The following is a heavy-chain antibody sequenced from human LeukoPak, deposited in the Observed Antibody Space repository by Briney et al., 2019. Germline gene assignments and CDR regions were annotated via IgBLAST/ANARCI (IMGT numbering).Heavy chain of an antibody. Sequence: SETLSLTCTVSGDSISSRSFYWGWIRQPQGKGLEWIGNIYYRGSTYYNPSLKSRVTISVDTFKNQFSLKLSSVTAADTAVYYCARRLDIVVVPAAFFDYWGQGTLVTVSS. D-gene: IGHD2-2*01. CDR1: GDSISSRSFY. V-gene: IGHV4-39*01. CDR3: ARRLDIVVVPAAFFDY. CDR2: IYYRGST. J-gene: IGHJ4*02.